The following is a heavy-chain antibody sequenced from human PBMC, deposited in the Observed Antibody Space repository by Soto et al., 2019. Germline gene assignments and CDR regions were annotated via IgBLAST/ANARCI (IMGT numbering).Heavy chain of an antibody. V-gene: IGHV3-23*01. Sequence: GSLRLSCLASVFTFGSYAMSWVRRAPGKGLEWVSTINDNGDLRYYADSVRGRFTISRDNSKNTLYLQLNNLRAEDTARYHCAKAFGDWYPFEKWGLGALVTVSS. J-gene: IGHJ4*02. CDR3: AKAFGDWYPFEK. D-gene: IGHD2-21*02. CDR2: INDNGDLR. CDR1: VFTFGSYA.